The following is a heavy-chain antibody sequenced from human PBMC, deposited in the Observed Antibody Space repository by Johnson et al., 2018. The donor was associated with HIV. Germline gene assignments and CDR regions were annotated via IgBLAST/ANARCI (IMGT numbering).Heavy chain of an antibody. J-gene: IGHJ3*02. Sequence: VQLVESGGGLVQPGWSLRLSCAASGFTVSSNYMSWVRQAPGKGLEWVSVIYSGGSTYYADSVKGRFTISRDNSKNTLYLQMNSLRAEDTAVYYCARDVAATMIVVGGAYDAFDIWGQGTMVTVSS. CDR2: IYSGGST. D-gene: IGHD3-22*01. V-gene: IGHV3-66*01. CDR1: GFTVSSNY. CDR3: ARDVAATMIVVGGAYDAFDI.